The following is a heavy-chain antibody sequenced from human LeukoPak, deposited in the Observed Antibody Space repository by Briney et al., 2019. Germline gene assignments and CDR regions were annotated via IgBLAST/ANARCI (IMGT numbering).Heavy chain of an antibody. CDR1: GYTFTSYA. CDR2: INAGNGNT. CDR3: ARLKYCTNGVCYAGFDY. Sequence: ASVKVSCKASGYTFTSYAMHWVRQAPGQRLEWMGWINAGNGNTKYSQKFQGRVTITRDTSANTAYMELSSLRSEDTAVYYCARLKYCTNGVCYAGFDYWGQGTLVTVSS. V-gene: IGHV1-3*01. D-gene: IGHD2-8*01. J-gene: IGHJ4*02.